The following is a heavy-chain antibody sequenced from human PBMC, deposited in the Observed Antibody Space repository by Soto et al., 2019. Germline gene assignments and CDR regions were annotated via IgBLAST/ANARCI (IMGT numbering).Heavy chain of an antibody. Sequence: ASVKLSCKASGYAFASSGISWVRQAPGQGLEWMGWISAYNGNTNYAQKLQGRVTMTTDTSTSTAYMELRSLRVDDTAVYYCARVGPYDSGSYMFRYDRFDPWGQGTQVTVS. J-gene: IGHJ5*02. CDR3: ARVGPYDSGSYMFRYDRFDP. CDR1: GYAFASSG. CDR2: ISAYNGNT. D-gene: IGHD3-10*01. V-gene: IGHV1-18*01.